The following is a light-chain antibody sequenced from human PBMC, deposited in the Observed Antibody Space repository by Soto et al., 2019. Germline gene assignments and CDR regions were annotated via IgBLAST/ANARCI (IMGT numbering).Light chain of an antibody. Sequence: QSVLTQPPSVSGAPGQRVIISCTGSSSNIGAGRDVHWYRQFPGEAPKFLISDSNHRPSGVPDRFSVSKSGASASLAITGLRAEDEGDYFCQSYGTSLSGLYVFGTGIKVTV. J-gene: IGLJ1*01. V-gene: IGLV1-40*01. CDR3: QSYGTSLSGLYV. CDR2: DSN. CDR1: SSNIGAGRD.